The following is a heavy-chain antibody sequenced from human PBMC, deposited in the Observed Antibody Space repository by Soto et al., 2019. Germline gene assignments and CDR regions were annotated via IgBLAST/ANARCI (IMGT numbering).Heavy chain of an antibody. J-gene: IGHJ4*02. V-gene: IGHV3-33*01. CDR2: IWYDGSVK. CDR3: ARADCGGQCPCDY. Sequence: QAVGSLRLSCAASGFTFGTYGMHWVRQAPGKGLEWVAGIWYDGSVKTYADSVKGRFSISRDNSQNTVYLQMNTLRAGDTAVYYCARADCGGQCPCDYWGQGTLVTVSS. D-gene: IGHD2-21*01. CDR1: GFTFGTYG.